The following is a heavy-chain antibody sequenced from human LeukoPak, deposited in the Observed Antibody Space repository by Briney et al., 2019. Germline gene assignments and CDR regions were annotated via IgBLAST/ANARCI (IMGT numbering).Heavy chain of an antibody. V-gene: IGHV4-4*07. CDR2: IYTSGST. D-gene: IGHD6-19*01. CDR3: AREYGSGWPQPYDAFDI. J-gene: IGHJ3*02. Sequence: SETLSLTXTVSGGSISSYYWSWIRQPAGKGLEWIGRIYTSGSTNYNPSLKSRVTMSADTSKNQFSLKLSSVTAADTAVYYCAREYGSGWPQPYDAFDIWGQGTMVTVSS. CDR1: GGSISSYY.